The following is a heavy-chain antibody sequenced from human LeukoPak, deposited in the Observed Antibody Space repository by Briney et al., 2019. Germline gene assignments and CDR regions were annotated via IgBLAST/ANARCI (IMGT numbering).Heavy chain of an antibody. CDR2: MNPNSGST. J-gene: IGHJ4*02. CDR1: GYTFSNYD. CDR3: ARQGGSSSWYHIDY. V-gene: IGHV1-8*01. Sequence: ASVKVSCKASGYTFSNYDFNWMRQATGQGLEWMGWMNPNSGSTGYSQKFQARVTMTRDTSTNTAYMELSSLTSEDTAIYYCARQGGSSSWYHIDYWGQGTPVTVSS. D-gene: IGHD6-13*01.